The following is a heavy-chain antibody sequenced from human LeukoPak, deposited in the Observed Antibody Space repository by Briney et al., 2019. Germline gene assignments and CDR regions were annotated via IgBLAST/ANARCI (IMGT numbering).Heavy chain of an antibody. CDR3: AAGHGSSLVGLDY. V-gene: IGHV3-30*02. CDR2: ILYDGSNK. D-gene: IGHD6-13*01. Sequence: GETLRLSCAASGFTFSSYGIHWVRQAPGKGLEWVAFILYDGSNKYYADSVKGRFTISRDNSKNTLYLQMNSLRAEDTAVYYCAAGHGSSLVGLDYWGQGTLVTVSS. CDR1: GFTFSSYG. J-gene: IGHJ4*02.